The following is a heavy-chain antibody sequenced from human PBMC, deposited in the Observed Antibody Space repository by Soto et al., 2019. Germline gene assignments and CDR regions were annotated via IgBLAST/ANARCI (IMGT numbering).Heavy chain of an antibody. CDR3: ARDRFTGTTVSPYWYFDL. CDR1: GGSISSGGYY. D-gene: IGHD4-17*01. CDR2: IYYSGST. V-gene: IGHV4-31*03. Sequence: QVQLQESGPGLVKPSQTLSLTCTVSGGSISSGGYYWSWIRQHPGKGLEWIGYIYYSGSTYYNPSLKIRVTISVDTSKNQFALKLSSVTAADTAVYYCARDRFTGTTVSPYWYFDLWGRGTLVTVSS. J-gene: IGHJ2*01.